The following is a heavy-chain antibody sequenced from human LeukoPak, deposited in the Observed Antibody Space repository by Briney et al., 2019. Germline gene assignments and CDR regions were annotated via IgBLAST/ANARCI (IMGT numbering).Heavy chain of an antibody. V-gene: IGHV3-48*03. CDR3: ARDGGDCSGDSCYVDY. J-gene: IGHJ4*02. D-gene: IGHD2-15*01. CDR2: ISSSGSTI. Sequence: SGGSLRLSCAASGFTFSSYEMNWVRQAPGKGLEWVSYISSSGSTIYYADSVKGRFTISRDNAKNSLYLQMNSLRAEDTALYYCARDGGDCSGDSCYVDYWGQGTLVTVSS. CDR1: GFTFSSYE.